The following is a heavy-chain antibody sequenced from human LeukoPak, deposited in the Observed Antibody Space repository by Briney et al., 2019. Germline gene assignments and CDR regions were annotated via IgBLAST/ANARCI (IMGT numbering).Heavy chain of an antibody. Sequence: PGGSLTLSCEASGFTFGTYEMTWVRQAPGKGLEWLSYISTSGSVIVYADSVRGRFTVSRDNAKNSLYLQMNSLRGEDTAVYYCAKADYNYYMDVWGKGTTVTVSS. CDR2: ISTSGSVI. J-gene: IGHJ6*03. CDR3: AKADYNYYMDV. V-gene: IGHV3-48*03. CDR1: GFTFGTYE. D-gene: IGHD4/OR15-4a*01.